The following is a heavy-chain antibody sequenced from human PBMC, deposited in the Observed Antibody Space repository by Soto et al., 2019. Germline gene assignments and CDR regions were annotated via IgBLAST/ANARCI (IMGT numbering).Heavy chain of an antibody. V-gene: IGHV1-18*01. Sequence: GASVKVSCKASGYTFTSYGISWVRQAPGQGLEWMGWISAYNGNTNYAQKLQGRVTMTTDTSTSTAYMELRSLRSDDTAVYYCARERGSYSSSLDWFDPWGQGTLVTVSS. CDR3: ARERGSYSSSLDWFDP. CDR1: GYTFTSYG. CDR2: ISAYNGNT. D-gene: IGHD6-13*01. J-gene: IGHJ5*02.